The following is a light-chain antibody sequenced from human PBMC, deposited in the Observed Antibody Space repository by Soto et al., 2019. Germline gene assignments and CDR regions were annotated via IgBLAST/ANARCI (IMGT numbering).Light chain of an antibody. V-gene: IGKV1-39*01. CDR3: LQTHSLPVA. J-gene: IGKJ4*01. Sequence: IQVTQSPSSLSASVGDRITITCRASQSIGKHLNWYQQKPGTVPNLLIHGASGLYGGVPSRFSGSGSGTYFTLTITYVQHEDAATYYCLQTHSLPVAFGGGSKVEI. CDR1: QSIGKH. CDR2: GAS.